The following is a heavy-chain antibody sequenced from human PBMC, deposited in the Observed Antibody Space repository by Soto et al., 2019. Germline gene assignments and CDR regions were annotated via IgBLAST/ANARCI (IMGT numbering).Heavy chain of an antibody. D-gene: IGHD6-19*01. J-gene: IGHJ4*02. V-gene: IGHV3-66*01. CDR1: GLTVSRNY. CDR2: IYSGGST. CDR3: ARVAAVAATDFDY. Sequence: GGSLRLSCAVSGLTVSRNYMSWVRQAPGEGLEWVSIIYSGGSTYYADSVKGRFTISRENSKNTLYLQMNSLRAEDTAVYYCARVAAVAATDFDYWGQGTLVTVSS.